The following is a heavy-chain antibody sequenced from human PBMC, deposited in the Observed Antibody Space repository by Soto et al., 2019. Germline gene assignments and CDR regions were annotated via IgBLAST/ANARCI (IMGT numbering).Heavy chain of an antibody. CDR3: ARLAVAATRTKDF. D-gene: IGHD6-19*01. Sequence: SETLSLTCAVYGGSFSDYYWSWIRQPPGKGLEWIGEINHSGGTKYNSSLKSRVTFSVDTSKNQFSLKLTSLTAADTSVYYCARLAVAATRTKDFWGQGTLVTVSS. V-gene: IGHV4-34*01. CDR1: GGSFSDYY. J-gene: IGHJ4*02. CDR2: INHSGGT.